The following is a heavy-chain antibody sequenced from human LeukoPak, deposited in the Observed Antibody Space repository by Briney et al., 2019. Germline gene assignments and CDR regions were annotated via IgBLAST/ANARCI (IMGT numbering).Heavy chain of an antibody. CDR2: IYPGDSDT. CDR1: GYSFTSYW. J-gene: IGHJ5*02. CDR3: ARAPRDIVVVTAISWFDP. V-gene: IGHV5-51*01. Sequence: PGESLKISCKGSGYSFTSYWIGWVRQMPGKGLEWMGIIYPGDSDTRYSPSFQGQVTISADKSISTAYLQWSSLKASDTAMYYCARAPRDIVVVTAISWFDPWGQGTLVTVSS. D-gene: IGHD2-21*02.